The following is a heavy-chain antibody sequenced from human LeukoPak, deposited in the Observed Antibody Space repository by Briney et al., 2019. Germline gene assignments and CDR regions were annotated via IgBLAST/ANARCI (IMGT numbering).Heavy chain of an antibody. CDR1: GGSFSGYY. D-gene: IGHD3-22*01. V-gene: IGHV3-23*01. CDR3: AKEGPYDSSGYTDY. J-gene: IGHJ4*02. Sequence: ETLSLTCAVYGGSFSGYYWSWVRQAPGKGLEWVSAISGSGGSTYYADSVKGRFTISRDNSKNTLYLQLNSLRAEDTAVYYCAKEGPYDSSGYTDYWGQGTLVTVSS. CDR2: ISGSGGST.